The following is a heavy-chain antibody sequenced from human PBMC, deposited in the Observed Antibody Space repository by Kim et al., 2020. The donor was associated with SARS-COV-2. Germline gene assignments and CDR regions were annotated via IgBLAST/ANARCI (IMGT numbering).Heavy chain of an antibody. D-gene: IGHD6-13*01. V-gene: IGHV4-39*07. Sequence: SETLSLTCTVSGGSISSSSYYWGWIRQPPGKGLEWIGSIYYSGSTYYNPSLKSRVTISVDTSKNQFSLNLSPVTAADTAVYYCARDRMYSSSWLYYFDYWGQGTLVTASS. CDR3: ARDRMYSSSWLYYFDY. J-gene: IGHJ4*02. CDR1: GGSISSSSYY. CDR2: IYYSGST.